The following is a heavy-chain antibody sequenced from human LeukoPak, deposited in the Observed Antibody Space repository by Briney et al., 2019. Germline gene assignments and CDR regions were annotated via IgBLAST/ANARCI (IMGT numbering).Heavy chain of an antibody. Sequence: GAAVKVSCKASGYTFTSYGISWVRQAPGQGLEWMGWISAYNGNTNYAQKLQGRVTMTTDTSTSTAYMELRSLRSDDTAVYYCARGFGYYYDISGYYPYYYYYYYMDVWGKGTTVTVSS. J-gene: IGHJ6*03. CDR2: ISAYNGNT. D-gene: IGHD3-22*01. CDR1: GYTFTSYG. CDR3: ARGFGYYYDISGYYPYYYYYYYMDV. V-gene: IGHV1-18*01.